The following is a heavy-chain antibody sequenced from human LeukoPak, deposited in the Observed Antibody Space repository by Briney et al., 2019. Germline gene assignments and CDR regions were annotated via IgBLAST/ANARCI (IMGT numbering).Heavy chain of an antibody. CDR2: ISSSSSTI. CDR1: GFTFSTYS. V-gene: IGHV3-48*02. D-gene: IGHD5-24*01. J-gene: IGHJ4*02. Sequence: GGSLRLSCTASGFTFSTYSMNWVRQAPGKGLEWVSYISSSSSTIYYADPVKGRFTISRDNAKNSLYLQMNSLRDEDTAVYYCAGASFQRWLQLGGDWGQGTLVTVSS. CDR3: AGASFQRWLQLGGD.